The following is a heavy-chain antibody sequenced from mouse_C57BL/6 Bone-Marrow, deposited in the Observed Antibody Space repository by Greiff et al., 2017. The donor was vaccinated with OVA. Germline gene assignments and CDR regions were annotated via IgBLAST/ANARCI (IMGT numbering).Heavy chain of an antibody. CDR3: AIGVITTVVAYYFGY. D-gene: IGHD1-1*01. CDR2: IDPEDGET. J-gene: IGHJ2*01. Sequence: VQLQQSGAELVKPGASVKLSCTASGFNIKDYYMHWVKQRTEQGLEWIGRIDPEDGETKYAPKFQGKATLTADTSYNTAYLQLSSLTADDTAVYYFAIGVITTVVAYYFGYWGQGTTLTVSS. CDR1: GFNIKDYY. V-gene: IGHV14-2*01.